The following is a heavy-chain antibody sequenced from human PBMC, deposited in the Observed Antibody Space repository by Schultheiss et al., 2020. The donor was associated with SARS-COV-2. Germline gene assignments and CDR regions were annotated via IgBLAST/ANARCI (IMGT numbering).Heavy chain of an antibody. CDR1: GFTFSSYA. J-gene: IGHJ3*02. CDR2: ISYDGSNK. Sequence: GGSLRLSCAASGFTFSSYAMSWVRQAPGKGLEWVAVISYDGSNKYYADSVKGRFTISRDNAKNTLYLQMNSLRAEDTAVYYCARGMGDIVVVGEDDAFDIWGQGTMVTVSS. D-gene: IGHD2-2*01. CDR3: ARGMGDIVVVGEDDAFDI. V-gene: IGHV3-30*07.